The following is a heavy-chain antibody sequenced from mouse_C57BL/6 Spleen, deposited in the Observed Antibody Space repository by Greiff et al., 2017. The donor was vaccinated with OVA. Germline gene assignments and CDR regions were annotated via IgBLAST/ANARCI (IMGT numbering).Heavy chain of an antibody. D-gene: IGHD2-4*01. J-gene: IGHJ3*01. V-gene: IGHV1-15*01. CDR3: TRRDYGGAWFAY. CDR2: IDPETGGT. Sequence: QVHVKQSGAELVRPGASVTLSCKASGYTFTDYEMHWVKQTPVHGLEWIGAIDPETGGTAYNQKFKGKAILTADKSSSTAYMELRSLTSEDSAVYYCTRRDYGGAWFAYWGQGTLVTVSA. CDR1: GYTFTDYE.